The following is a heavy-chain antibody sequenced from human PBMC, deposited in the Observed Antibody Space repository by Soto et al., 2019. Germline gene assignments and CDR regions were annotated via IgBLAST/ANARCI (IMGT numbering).Heavy chain of an antibody. CDR3: ARDWGSGWHYGMDV. CDR1: GFTFSSYS. CDR2: ISSSSSYI. V-gene: IGHV3-21*01. J-gene: IGHJ6*02. Sequence: SLRLSCAASGFTFSSYSMNWVRQAPGKGLEWVSSISSSSSYIYYADSVKGRFTISRDNAKNSLYLQMNSLRAEDTAVYYCARDWGSGWHYGMDVWGQGTTVTVSS. D-gene: IGHD6-19*01.